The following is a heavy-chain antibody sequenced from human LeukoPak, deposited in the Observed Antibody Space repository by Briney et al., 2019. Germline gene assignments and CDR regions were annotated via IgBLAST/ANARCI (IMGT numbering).Heavy chain of an antibody. CDR1: GFTFSTYW. D-gene: IGHD6-13*01. CDR3: ARDLSSSWYLTHFDY. J-gene: IGHJ4*02. CDR2: TREDGSEK. V-gene: IGHV3-7*01. Sequence: GGSLRLSCTASGFTFSTYWMSWVRQAPGKGLEWVANTREDGSEKYYVDSVKGRFTISRDNAKNSLYLQMNSLRAEDTAVYYCARDLSSSWYLTHFDYWGQGTLVTVSS.